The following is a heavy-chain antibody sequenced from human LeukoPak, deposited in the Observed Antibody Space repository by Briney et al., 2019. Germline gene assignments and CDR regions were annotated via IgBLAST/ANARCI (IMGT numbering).Heavy chain of an antibody. V-gene: IGHV3-20*01. Sequence: GGSLRLSCAASGFTFDDYGMRWVRQAPGKGLEWVSGINWNGGSTGYADSVKGRFTISRDNAKNSLYLQMNSLRAEDTALYHCARGALYGSGSYYNPLDYWGQGTLVTVSS. D-gene: IGHD3-10*01. CDR1: GFTFDDYG. J-gene: IGHJ4*02. CDR3: ARGALYGSGSYYNPLDY. CDR2: INWNGGST.